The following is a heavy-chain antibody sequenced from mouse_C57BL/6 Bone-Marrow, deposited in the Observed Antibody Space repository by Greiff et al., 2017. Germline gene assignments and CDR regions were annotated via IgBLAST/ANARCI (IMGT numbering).Heavy chain of an antibody. J-gene: IGHJ1*03. CDR3: ARPRSYYYGSSYWYFDV. CDR2: IYPGDGDT. D-gene: IGHD1-1*01. V-gene: IGHV1-82*01. CDR1: GYAFSSSW. Sequence: VQRVESGPELVTPGASVKISCKASGYAFSSSWMNWVKQRPGTGLEWIGRIYPGDGDTNYNGKFKGKATLTADKSSSTAYMQLSSLTSEDSAVYFCARPRSYYYGSSYWYFDVWGTGTTVTVSS.